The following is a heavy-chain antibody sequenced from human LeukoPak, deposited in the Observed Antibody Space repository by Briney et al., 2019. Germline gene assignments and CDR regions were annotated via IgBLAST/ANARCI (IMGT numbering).Heavy chain of an antibody. CDR3: AYHMRIDSSSWPFMDY. CDR2: VIPIFGTA. V-gene: IGHV1-69*06. D-gene: IGHD6-13*01. Sequence: SVTVSCKASGGTFSSYAISWVRQAPGQGLEWRGRVIPIFGTANYAQKFQGRVTITADKSTSTAYMELSSLRSEDTAVYYCAYHMRIDSSSWPFMDYWGQGTLVTVSS. J-gene: IGHJ4*02. CDR1: GGTFSSYA.